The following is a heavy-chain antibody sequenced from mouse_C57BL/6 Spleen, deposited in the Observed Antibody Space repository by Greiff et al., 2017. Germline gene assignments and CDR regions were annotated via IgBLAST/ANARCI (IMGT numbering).Heavy chain of an antibody. Sequence: VMLVESGAELVKPGASVKISCKASGYAFSSYWMNWVKQRPGKGLEWIGQIYPGDGDTNYNGKFKGKATLTADKSSSTAYMQRSSLTSDDSAVYVCAREGYFDVWGTGTTVTVSS. CDR1: GYAFSSYW. J-gene: IGHJ1*03. CDR2: IYPGDGDT. CDR3: AREGYFDV. V-gene: IGHV1-80*01.